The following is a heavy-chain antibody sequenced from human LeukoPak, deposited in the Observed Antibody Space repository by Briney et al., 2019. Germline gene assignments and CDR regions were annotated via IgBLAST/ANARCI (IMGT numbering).Heavy chain of an antibody. V-gene: IGHV3-23*01. CDR2: ISGSGGST. J-gene: IGHJ4*02. CDR3: ARSPPNYYDSSGYYLYYFDY. Sequence: GGSLRLSCAASGFTFSSYAMSWVRQAPGKGLEWVSAISGSGGSTYYADSVKGRFTISRDNSKNTLYLQMNSLRAEDTAVYYCARSPPNYYDSSGYYLYYFDYWGQGTLVTVSS. D-gene: IGHD3-22*01. CDR1: GFTFSSYA.